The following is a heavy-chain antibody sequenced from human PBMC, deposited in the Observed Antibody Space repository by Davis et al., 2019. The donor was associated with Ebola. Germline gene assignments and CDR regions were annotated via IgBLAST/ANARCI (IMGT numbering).Heavy chain of an antibody. CDR3: ANLDSNYLQNWFDP. V-gene: IGHV3-53*01. CDR1: GFTFTNAW. J-gene: IGHJ5*02. Sequence: GGSLRLSCAASGFTFTNAWMSWVRQAPGKGLEWVSGIYSGGSTYCADSVKGRFTISRDNSKNTLYLQMNSLRAEDTAVYYCANLDSNYLQNWFDPWGQGTLVTVSS. CDR2: IYSGGST. D-gene: IGHD4-11*01.